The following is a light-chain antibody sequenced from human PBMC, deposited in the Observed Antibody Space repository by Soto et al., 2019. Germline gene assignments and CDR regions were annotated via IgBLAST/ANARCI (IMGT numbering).Light chain of an antibody. CDR3: QQYDSSPRNT. V-gene: IGKV3-20*01. Sequence: EIVLTQSPGTLSLSPGERATLSCRASQSVSSNYLAWYQQKPGQAPRLLIYGASSRATGIPARFSGSGSGTDFTLTISRLEPEDFAVYYCQQYDSSPRNTFGQGTRLEIK. J-gene: IGKJ5*01. CDR2: GAS. CDR1: QSVSSNY.